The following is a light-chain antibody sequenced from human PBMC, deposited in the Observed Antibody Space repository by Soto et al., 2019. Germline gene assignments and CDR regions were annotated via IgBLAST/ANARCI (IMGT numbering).Light chain of an antibody. CDR2: DAS. Sequence: DIQMTQSPSTLSASVGDRVTITCRASQSISSWLAWYQQKPGKAPKLLIYDASSLESGVPSRFSGSGSGTEFTLTVINLWPDDFATYYSQQYNGYSRTVEQRTKVEIK. J-gene: IGKJ1*01. CDR1: QSISSW. V-gene: IGKV1-5*01. CDR3: QQYNGYSRT.